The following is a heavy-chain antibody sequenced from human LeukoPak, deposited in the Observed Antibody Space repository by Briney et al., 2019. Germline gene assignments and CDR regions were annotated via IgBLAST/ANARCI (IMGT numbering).Heavy chain of an antibody. CDR3: ASIKRGGWIHDY. CDR2: IYYSGST. D-gene: IGHD6-19*01. V-gene: IGHV4-59*01. CDR1: RGSISSYY. Sequence: SETLSLTCTVSRGSISSYYWSWIRQPPGKGLEWIGYIYYSGSTNYNPSLKSRVTISVDTSKNQFSLKLSSVTAADTAVYYCASIKRGGWIHDYWGQGTLVTVSS. J-gene: IGHJ4*02.